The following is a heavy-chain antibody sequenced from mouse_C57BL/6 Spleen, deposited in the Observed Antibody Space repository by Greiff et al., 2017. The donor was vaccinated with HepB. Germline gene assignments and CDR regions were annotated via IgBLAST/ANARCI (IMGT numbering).Heavy chain of an antibody. CDR2: IYPGDGDT. V-gene: IGHV1-80*01. Sequence: QVQLQQSGAELVKPGASVKISCKASGYAFSSYWMNWVKQRPGKGLEWIGQIYPGDGDTNYNGKFKGKATLTADKSSSTAYIQLSSLTSEDSAVYFCARCETAQATFAYWGQGTLVTVSA. J-gene: IGHJ3*01. CDR3: ARCETAQATFAY. D-gene: IGHD3-2*02. CDR1: GYAFSSYW.